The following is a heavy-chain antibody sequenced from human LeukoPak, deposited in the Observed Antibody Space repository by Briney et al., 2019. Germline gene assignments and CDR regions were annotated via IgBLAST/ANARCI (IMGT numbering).Heavy chain of an antibody. CDR3: ASVLPIDPMIAVQGDY. CDR2: ISSSCGTI. V-gene: IGHV3-48*03. D-gene: IGHD3-22*01. CDR1: GFTFSSYE. Sequence: GGSLRLSCAASGFTFSSYEMNLVRQAPGKGLEWVSYISSSCGTIYYADSVKGRFTISRDNAKHSMYLQMNSLRAEDPAVYYCASVLPIDPMIAVQGDYWGQGTLVTVSS. J-gene: IGHJ4*02.